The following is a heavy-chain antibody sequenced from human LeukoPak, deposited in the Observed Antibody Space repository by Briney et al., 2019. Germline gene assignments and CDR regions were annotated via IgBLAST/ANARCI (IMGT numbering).Heavy chain of an antibody. Sequence: SETLSLTCTVSGGSISGYYWSWIRQPAGKGLEWIGRIYSSGSTNYNPSLKSRVTISVDTSKNQFSLKLSSVTAADTAVYYCARATYSRDFDFWGQGTLVTVSS. D-gene: IGHD6-13*01. CDR1: GGSISGYY. J-gene: IGHJ4*02. CDR3: ARATYSRDFDF. CDR2: IYSSGST. V-gene: IGHV4-4*07.